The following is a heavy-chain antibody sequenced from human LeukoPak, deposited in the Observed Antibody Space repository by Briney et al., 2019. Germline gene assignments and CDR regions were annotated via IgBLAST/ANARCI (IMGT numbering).Heavy chain of an antibody. CDR2: INWNGGNT. D-gene: IGHD1-26*01. V-gene: IGHV3-20*04. CDR1: GFSFSSYW. J-gene: IGHJ5*02. CDR3: ARTSDGNWFDP. Sequence: PGGSLRLSCAASGFSFSSYWMHWVRQGPGKGLEWVSGINWNGGNTGYADSVKGRFTIFRDNAKNSLYLEMDSLRVEDTALYYCARTSDGNWFDPWGQGTLVTVPS.